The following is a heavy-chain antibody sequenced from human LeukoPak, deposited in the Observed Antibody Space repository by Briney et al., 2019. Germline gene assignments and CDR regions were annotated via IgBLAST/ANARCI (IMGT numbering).Heavy chain of an antibody. D-gene: IGHD3-16*01. CDR3: ARHYGP. Sequence: SETLSLTCTVSGGSISSYYWSWIRQPPGKGLEWIGYIYNSGSTNYNPSLKSRVTISVDTSKSQFSLNLSSMTAADTAVYYCARHYGPWGQGTLVTVSS. J-gene: IGHJ5*02. CDR1: GGSISSYY. CDR2: IYNSGST. V-gene: IGHV4-59*01.